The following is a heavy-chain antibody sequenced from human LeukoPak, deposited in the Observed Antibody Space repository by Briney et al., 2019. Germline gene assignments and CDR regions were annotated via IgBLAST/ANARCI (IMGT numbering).Heavy chain of an antibody. CDR2: ISSSSMYI. Sequence: PGGSLRLSCAASGFTFSSYSMNWVRQAPGKGLEWVSSISSSSMYIYYADSVKGRFTISRDNAKKSLYLQMNSLRAEDTAVYYCARDCSGGSCYPRQFYFDYWGQGTLVTVSS. CDR3: ARDCSGGSCYPRQFYFDY. J-gene: IGHJ4*02. V-gene: IGHV3-21*01. CDR1: GFTFSSYS. D-gene: IGHD2-15*01.